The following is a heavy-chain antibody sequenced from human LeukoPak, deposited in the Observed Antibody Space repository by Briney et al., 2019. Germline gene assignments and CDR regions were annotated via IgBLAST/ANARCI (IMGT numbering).Heavy chain of an antibody. D-gene: IGHD3-22*01. CDR2: IYYSGST. J-gene: IGHJ4*02. CDR1: GGSISSYY. V-gene: IGHV4-59*08. Sequence: SETLSLTCTVSGGSISSYYWSWIRQPPGKGLEWIGYIYYSGSTNYNPSLKSRVTISVDTSKNQFSLKLSSVTAAETAVYYCARHPHDYYDSSGPWDWGQGTLVTVSS. CDR3: ARHPHDYYDSSGPWD.